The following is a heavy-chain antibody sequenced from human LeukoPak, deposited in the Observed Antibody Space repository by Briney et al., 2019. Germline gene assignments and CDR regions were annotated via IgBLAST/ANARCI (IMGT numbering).Heavy chain of an antibody. Sequence: GASVKVCCKASGYNFTDSYINWLRQAPGQGGEWLGWITPKPGGIKYAQSFKGRVTMTRDTSIDTAYMALTRLAPDDTALYYCSREDWKYNWFASWGQGTLATVS. CDR2: ITPKPGGI. J-gene: IGHJ5*01. CDR1: GYNFTDSY. V-gene: IGHV1-2*02. D-gene: IGHD1-1*01. CDR3: SREDWKYNWFAS.